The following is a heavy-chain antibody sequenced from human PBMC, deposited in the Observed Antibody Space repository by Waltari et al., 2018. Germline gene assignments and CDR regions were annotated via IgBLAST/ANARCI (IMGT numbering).Heavy chain of an antibody. CDR3: ARSYSSGWYDY. J-gene: IGHJ4*02. V-gene: IGHV5-51*01. D-gene: IGHD6-19*01. CDR1: GYSFTRSW. Sequence: EVRLVQSGAAVHTPAESLQLSCTASGYSFTRSWIGWVRQVPGKGLEWKGIIYPGDYDTRNSPVIQGQVTITADKSISTAYLQGSSLKASDTAMDYCARSYSSGWYDYWGQGTLVTVSS. CDR2: IYPGDYDT.